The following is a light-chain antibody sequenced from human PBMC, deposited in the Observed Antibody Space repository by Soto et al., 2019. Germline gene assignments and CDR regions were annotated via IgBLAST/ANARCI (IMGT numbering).Light chain of an antibody. V-gene: IGKV3-20*01. CDR2: GVS. Sequence: DSVLLKSTGTVTKSERKRATLSCMSSQSVSNNYLAWYQQIPGQAPRLLIYGVSNWATGMPDRFICSGSVPDVPLSICRLEGPSLAGDNFPQSCSSGTFGQGTKVDIK. CDR1: QSVSNNY. J-gene: IGKJ1*01. CDR3: PQSCSSGT.